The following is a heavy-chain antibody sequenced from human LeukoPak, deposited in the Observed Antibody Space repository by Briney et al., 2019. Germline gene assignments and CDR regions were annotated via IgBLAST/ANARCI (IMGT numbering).Heavy chain of an antibody. CDR2: ISRSSSYI. J-gene: IGHJ6*04. D-gene: IGHD3-10*01. V-gene: IGHV3-21*01. Sequence: GGSLRLSCAASGFTFSSYSMNWVRQAPGKGLEWVSSISRSSSYIYYADSVKGRFTISRDNAKNSLYLQMNSLRAEDTAVYYCARNYGSGSYYGHYGMDVWGKGPRSPSPQ. CDR1: GFTFSSYS. CDR3: ARNYGSGSYYGHYGMDV.